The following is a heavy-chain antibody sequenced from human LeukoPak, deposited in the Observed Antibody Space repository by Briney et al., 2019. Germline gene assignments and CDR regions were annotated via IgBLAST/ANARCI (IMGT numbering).Heavy chain of an antibody. D-gene: IGHD6-6*01. CDR2: IYYSGST. Sequence: SETLSLTCTVSGGSIRSYCWSWIRQPPGKGLEWIGYIYYSGSTNYNPSLKSRVTISVDTSKNQFSLKLSSVTAADTAVYYCARVGSSGLSMDVWGKGTTVTVSS. V-gene: IGHV4-59*01. CDR1: GGSIRSYC. J-gene: IGHJ6*03. CDR3: ARVGSSGLSMDV.